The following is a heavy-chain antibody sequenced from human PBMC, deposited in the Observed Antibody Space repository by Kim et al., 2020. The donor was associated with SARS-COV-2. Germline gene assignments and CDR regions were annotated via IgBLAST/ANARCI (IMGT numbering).Heavy chain of an antibody. D-gene: IGHD3-9*01. CDR1: GFTFSSYG. J-gene: IGHJ6*03. CDR3: AKILYYYYYMDV. CDR2: ISYDGSNK. V-gene: IGHV3-30*18. Sequence: GGSLRLSCAASGFTFSSYGMHWVRQAPGKGLEWVAVISYDGSNKYYADSVKGRFTISRDNSKNTLYRQMNSLRAEDTAVYYCAKILYYYYYMDVWGKGTT.